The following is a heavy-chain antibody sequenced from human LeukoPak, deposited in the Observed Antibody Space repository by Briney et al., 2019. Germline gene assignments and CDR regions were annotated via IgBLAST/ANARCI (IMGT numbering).Heavy chain of an antibody. CDR2: IRYDGSNK. V-gene: IGHV3-30*02. Sequence: GGSLRLSCAASGFTFSSYGMDWVRQAPGKGLERVAFIRYDGSNKYYADSVKGRFTISRDNSKNTLYLQMNSLRAEDTAVYYCAKDGSATWVTYYYYYMDVGGKGTTGTIS. CDR3: AKDGSATWVTYYYYYMDV. D-gene: IGHD5-12*01. CDR1: GFTFSSYG. J-gene: IGHJ6*03.